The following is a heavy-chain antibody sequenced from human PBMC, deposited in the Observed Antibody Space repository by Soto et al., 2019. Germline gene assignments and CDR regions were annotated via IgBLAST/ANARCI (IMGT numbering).Heavy chain of an antibody. CDR1: GFTFSSYA. CDR2: ISGSGGST. Sequence: GGSLRLSCAASGFTFSSYAMSWVRQAPGKGLEWVSAISGSGGSTYYADSVKGRFTISRDNSKNTLYLQMNSLRAEDTAVYYCAILIVVVPAAMGSDAFDIWGQGTMVTVSS. D-gene: IGHD2-2*01. V-gene: IGHV3-23*01. J-gene: IGHJ3*02. CDR3: AILIVVVPAAMGSDAFDI.